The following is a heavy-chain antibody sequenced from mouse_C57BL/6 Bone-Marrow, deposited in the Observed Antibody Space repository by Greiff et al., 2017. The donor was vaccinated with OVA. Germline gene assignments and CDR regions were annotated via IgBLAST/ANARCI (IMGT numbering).Heavy chain of an antibody. CDR3: ANGETAQATRGFDY. V-gene: IGHV1-74*01. Sequence: QVKLKQPGAELVKPGASVKVSCKASGYTFTSYWMHWVKQRPGQGLEWIGRIHTSDSDTNYNPKFKGKATLTVDKSSSTAYMQLSSLTSEDAAVYYCANGETAQATRGFDYWGQGTTLTVSS. CDR2: IHTSDSDT. J-gene: IGHJ2*01. D-gene: IGHD3-2*02. CDR1: GYTFTSYW.